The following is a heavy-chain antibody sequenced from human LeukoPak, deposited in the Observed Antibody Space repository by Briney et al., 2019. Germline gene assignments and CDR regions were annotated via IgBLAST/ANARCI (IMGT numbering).Heavy chain of an antibody. J-gene: IGHJ4*02. CDR1: GFTFSSYA. CDR3: ARTFDY. CDR2: ISYDGSNK. Sequence: GRSLRLSCAASGFTFSSYAMHWVRQAPGKGLEWVAVISYDGSNKYYADSVKGRFTISRDNSKNTLYLQMNSLRAEDTAVYYCARTFDYWGQGTLVTVSS. V-gene: IGHV3-30-3*01.